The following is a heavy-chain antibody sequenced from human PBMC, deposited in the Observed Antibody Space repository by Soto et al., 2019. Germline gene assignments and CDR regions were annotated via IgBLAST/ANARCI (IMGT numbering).Heavy chain of an antibody. D-gene: IGHD6-13*01. CDR1: GGSISSYY. CDR3: ARVAAAGIYNWFDP. CDR2: IYYSGST. Sequence: SETLSLTCTVSGGSISSYYWSWIRQPPGKGLEWIGYIYYSGSTNYNPSLKSRVTISVDTSKNQFSLKLSSVTAADTAVYYCARVAAAGIYNWFDPWGQGTLVIVSS. J-gene: IGHJ5*02. V-gene: IGHV4-59*01.